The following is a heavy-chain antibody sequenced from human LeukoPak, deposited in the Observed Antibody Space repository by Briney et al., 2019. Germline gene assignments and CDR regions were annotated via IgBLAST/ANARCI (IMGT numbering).Heavy chain of an antibody. Sequence: SVKVSCKAAGGTFSIYAISWVRQAPGHGLEWMGRIIPILGIANYAQKFQGRVTITADKSTSTAYMELSSLRSEDTAVYYSPRVAVGYSGSYYALDYWGQGTLVTVSS. CDR2: IIPILGIA. CDR3: PRVAVGYSGSYYALDY. CDR1: GGTFSIYA. V-gene: IGHV1-69*04. J-gene: IGHJ4*02. D-gene: IGHD1-26*01.